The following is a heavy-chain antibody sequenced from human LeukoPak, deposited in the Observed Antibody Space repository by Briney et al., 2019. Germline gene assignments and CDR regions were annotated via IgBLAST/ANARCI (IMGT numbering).Heavy chain of an antibody. CDR1: GFTFSTSW. CDR2: INHDGSST. Sequence: GGSLRLSCAASGFTFSTSWMHWVRQAPGKGLVWVSRINHDGSSTNYADSVKGRFTISRDNAKNTLYLQMNSLRAEDTAVYYCVRDWGYDSSGYWQKYFDTWGQGTLVTVSS. D-gene: IGHD3-22*01. V-gene: IGHV3-74*01. CDR3: VRDWGYDSSGYWQKYFDT. J-gene: IGHJ4*02.